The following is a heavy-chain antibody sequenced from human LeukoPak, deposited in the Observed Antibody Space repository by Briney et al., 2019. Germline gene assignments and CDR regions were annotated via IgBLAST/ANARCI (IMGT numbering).Heavy chain of an antibody. CDR3: ARDGTYNSFDY. CDR2: IYSSGST. D-gene: IGHD1-14*01. CDR1: GGSISSYY. V-gene: IGHV4-4*07. Sequence: PSETLSLTCTVSGGSISSYYWSWIRQPAGKGLEWIGRIYSSGSTTYNPSLKSRVSLSVDTSKNQFSLELSSVTAADTAVYYFARDGTYNSFDYWGQGTLVTVSS. J-gene: IGHJ4*02.